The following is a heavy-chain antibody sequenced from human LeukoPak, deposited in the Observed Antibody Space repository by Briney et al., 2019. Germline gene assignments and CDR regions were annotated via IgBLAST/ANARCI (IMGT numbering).Heavy chain of an antibody. J-gene: IGHJ3*02. D-gene: IGHD2-15*01. CDR2: IYHSGST. Sequence: SQTLSLTCTVSVDSISSGGYYWSWIPQPPAKGLERHGYIYHSGSTYYNPSLKSRVTISVDRSKNQFSLKLSSVTAADTAVYYCARDERYCSGGSCYFDAFDIWGQGTMVTVSS. CDR3: ARDERYCSGGSCYFDAFDI. CDR1: VDSISSGGYY. V-gene: IGHV4-30-2*01.